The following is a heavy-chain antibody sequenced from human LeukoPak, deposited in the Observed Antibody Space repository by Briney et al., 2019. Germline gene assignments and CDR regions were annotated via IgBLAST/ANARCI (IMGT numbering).Heavy chain of an antibody. CDR3: ARDDIVVVVDAIHYYEY. D-gene: IGHD2-2*02. V-gene: IGHV1-18*01. Sequence: ASVKVSCKASGYTFTSYGISWVRQAPGQGLEWMGWISAYNGNTNYPQKLQGRVTMTTDTSTSTAYMELRSLRCDDTAVYYCARDDIVVVVDAIHYYEYWGQGTLVTVSS. CDR2: ISAYNGNT. CDR1: GYTFTSYG. J-gene: IGHJ4*02.